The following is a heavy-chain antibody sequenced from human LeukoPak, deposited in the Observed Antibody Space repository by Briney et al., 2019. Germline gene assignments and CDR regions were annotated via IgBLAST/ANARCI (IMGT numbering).Heavy chain of an antibody. Sequence: PSETLSLTCAVSGYSISSGYYWGWIRQPPGKGLEWIGSIFHSGSTYYNPSLKSRVTISVDTSKNQFSLKLSSVTAADTAVYYCARSLMTLSDAFDIWGQGTMVTVSS. CDR3: ARSLMTLSDAFDI. CDR2: IFHSGST. V-gene: IGHV4-38-2*01. CDR1: GYSISSGYY. D-gene: IGHD2/OR15-2a*01. J-gene: IGHJ3*02.